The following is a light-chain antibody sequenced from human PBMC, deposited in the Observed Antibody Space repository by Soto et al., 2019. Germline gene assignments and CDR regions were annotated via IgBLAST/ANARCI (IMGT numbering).Light chain of an antibody. CDR1: QNIGNF. CDR2: DVF. Sequence: EIVLTQSPATLSLSPGERATLSCRANQNIGNFLGWYQQKPGQAPRLLIYDVFNRATGVPARFSGSGSGTGFSLTISSLEPEDFAVYYCQHRSNWLWTFGQGTKVEVK. V-gene: IGKV3-11*01. J-gene: IGKJ1*01. CDR3: QHRSNWLWT.